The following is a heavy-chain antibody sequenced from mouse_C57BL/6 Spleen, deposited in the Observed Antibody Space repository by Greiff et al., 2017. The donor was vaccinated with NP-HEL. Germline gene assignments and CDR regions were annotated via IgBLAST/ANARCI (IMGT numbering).Heavy chain of an antibody. CDR1: GYSFTGYY. CDR3: ERGLAY. V-gene: IGHV1-42*01. D-gene: IGHD3-3*01. CDR2: INPSTGGT. J-gene: IGHJ3*01. Sequence: EVQLQQSGPELVKPGASVKISCKASGYSFTGYYMNWVKQSPEKSLEWIGEINPSTGGTTYNQKFKAKATLTVDKSSSTAYMQLKSLTSEDSAVYYCERGLAYWGQGTLVTVSA.